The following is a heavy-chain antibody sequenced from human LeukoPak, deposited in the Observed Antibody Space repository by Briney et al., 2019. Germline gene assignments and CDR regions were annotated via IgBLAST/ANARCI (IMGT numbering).Heavy chain of an antibody. CDR1: GFSFGSYS. CDR3: ARDVVVVAATELDAFDI. CDR2: ISSSSSYI. D-gene: IGHD2-15*01. Sequence: GGSLRLSCVASGFSFGSYSMNWVRQAPGKGLEWVSSISSSSSYIYYADSVKGRFTISRDNAKNSLYLQMNSLRAEDTAVYYCARDVVVVAATELDAFDIWGQGTMVTVSS. J-gene: IGHJ3*02. V-gene: IGHV3-21*01.